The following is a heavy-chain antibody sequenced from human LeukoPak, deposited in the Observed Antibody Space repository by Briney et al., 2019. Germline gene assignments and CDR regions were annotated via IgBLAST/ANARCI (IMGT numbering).Heavy chain of an antibody. J-gene: IGHJ4*02. CDR1: GYTFTNSD. CDR3: ARALVSSTSCLLDY. V-gene: IGHV1-8*03. CDR2: MNPKSGNS. Sequence: ASVKVSCAASGYTFTNSDINWVRQATGQGLEWMGWMNPKSGNSGYAHKFQGRVTISRNTSINTAYMELSSLRSEDTAVYYCARALVSSTSCLLDYWGQGTLVTVSS. D-gene: IGHD2-2*01.